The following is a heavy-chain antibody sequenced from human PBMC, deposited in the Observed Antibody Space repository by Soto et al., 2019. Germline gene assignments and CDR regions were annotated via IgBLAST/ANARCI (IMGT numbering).Heavy chain of an antibody. Sequence: PGGSLRLSCTCSGFTFGAYTMSWVRQAPGKGLEWVGSIRSTAYGAPTDVAASVKGRFTISRDDSNGIAYLQLDSLKTEDTGVYYCTRIKEWLIRRRFHYFGMDVWGQGTTATVSS. CDR1: GFTFGAYT. CDR3: TRIKEWLIRRRFHYFGMDV. V-gene: IGHV3-49*04. J-gene: IGHJ6*02. D-gene: IGHD5-12*01. CDR2: IRSTAYGAPT.